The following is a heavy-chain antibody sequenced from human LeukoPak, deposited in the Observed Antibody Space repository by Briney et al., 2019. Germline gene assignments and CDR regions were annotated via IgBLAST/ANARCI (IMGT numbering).Heavy chain of an antibody. CDR3: ARHIVVAGTTPIFDY. D-gene: IGHD1-7*01. Sequence: GRSLRLSCAASGFTFSSYGMHWVRQAPGKGLEWVAVIWYDGSNKYYADSVKGRFTISRDNSKNTLYLQMNSLRAEDTAVYYCARHIVVAGTTPIFDYWGQGTLVTVSS. J-gene: IGHJ4*02. V-gene: IGHV3-33*01. CDR1: GFTFSSYG. CDR2: IWYDGSNK.